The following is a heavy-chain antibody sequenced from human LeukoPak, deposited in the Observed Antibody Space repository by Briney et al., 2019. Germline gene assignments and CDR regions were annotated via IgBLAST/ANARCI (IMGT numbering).Heavy chain of an antibody. CDR3: ARDRGNYGSGTNYYYYYYMDV. CDR2: ISSSGSTI. D-gene: IGHD3-10*01. V-gene: IGHV3-48*03. J-gene: IGHJ6*03. Sequence: GGSLRLSCAASGFTFSSYEMNWVRQAPGKGLEWVSYISSSGSTIYYADSVKGRFTIFRDNAKNSLYLQMNSLRAEETAVYYCARDRGNYGSGTNYYYYYYMDVWGKGTTVTISS. CDR1: GFTFSSYE.